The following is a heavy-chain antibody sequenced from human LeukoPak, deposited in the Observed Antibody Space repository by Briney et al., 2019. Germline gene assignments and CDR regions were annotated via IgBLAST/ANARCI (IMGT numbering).Heavy chain of an antibody. CDR3: AALTSIRGYSGYDSPFDY. Sequence: SGGSLRLSCAASGFTFSSYSMNWVRQAPGKGLEWVSSISSSSSYIYYADSVKGRFTISRDNAKNSLCLQMNSLRAEDTAVYYCAALTSIRGYSGYDSPFDYWGQGTLVTASS. CDR2: ISSSSSYI. D-gene: IGHD5-12*01. CDR1: GFTFSSYS. J-gene: IGHJ4*02. V-gene: IGHV3-21*01.